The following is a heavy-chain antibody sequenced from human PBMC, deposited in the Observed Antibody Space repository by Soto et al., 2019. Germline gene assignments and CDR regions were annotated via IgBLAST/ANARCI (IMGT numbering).Heavy chain of an antibody. CDR2: ISTSGAYI. CDR3: ARVRRSSTSCYTGGSYAYYFMDV. D-gene: IGHD2-2*02. V-gene: IGHV3-21*02. J-gene: IGHJ6*03. Sequence: EVQLVESGGGLVKPGGSLRLSCAASEFTFTSYSMNWVRQAPGKGLEWVSSISTSGAYIHYADSMKGRFTISRDNAKNSLYLQMNSLTAEDTAVYYCARVRRSSTSCYTGGSYAYYFMDVWGEGTTVTVSS. CDR1: EFTFTSYS.